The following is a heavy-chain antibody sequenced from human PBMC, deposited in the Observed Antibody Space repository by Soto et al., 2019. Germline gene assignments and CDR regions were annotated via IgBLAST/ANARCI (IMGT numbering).Heavy chain of an antibody. Sequence: TLSLTCAVSGGSISTRNWWNWFRQPPGKGLEWIGEIYHSGTTHYNPSLKSRVTISVDKSKNHFSLNLTSVTAADTATYYCTKGAERTVQRFLHWGCGHWGQGTPVTVSS. CDR1: GGSISTRNW. CDR2: IYHSGTT. V-gene: IGHV4-4*02. CDR3: TKGAERTVQRFLHWGCGH. D-gene: IGHD7-27*01. J-gene: IGHJ4*02.